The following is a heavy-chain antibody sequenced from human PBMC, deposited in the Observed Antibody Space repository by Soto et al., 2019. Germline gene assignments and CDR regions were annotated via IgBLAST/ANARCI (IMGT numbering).Heavy chain of an antibody. J-gene: IGHJ6*02. D-gene: IGHD5-12*01. CDR1: GYTFTSYG. CDR3: ARDFNYDWNYYYGMDV. Sequence: ASVNVSCKASGYTFTSYGISWVRQAPGQGLEWMGWISAYNGNTNYAQKLPGRVTMTTDTSTSTAYMELRSLRSDDTAVYYCARDFNYDWNYYYGMDVWGQGTTVTVSS. V-gene: IGHV1-18*01. CDR2: ISAYNGNT.